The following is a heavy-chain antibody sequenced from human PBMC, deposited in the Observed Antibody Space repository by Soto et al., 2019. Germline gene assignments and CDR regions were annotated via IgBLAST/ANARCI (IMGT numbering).Heavy chain of an antibody. CDR2: ISSSSYT. V-gene: IGHV3-23*01. CDR3: AKDLIDYSNSYFDY. CDR1: GFSFSNYA. J-gene: IGHJ4*02. D-gene: IGHD4-4*01. Sequence: GSLRLSCATSGFSFSNYAMSWVRQAPGKGLEWVAGISSSSYTYYVDSLKGRFTISRDNSKNSLYLQMNSLRAEDTAVYYCAKDLIDYSNSYFDYWGQGTLVTVSS.